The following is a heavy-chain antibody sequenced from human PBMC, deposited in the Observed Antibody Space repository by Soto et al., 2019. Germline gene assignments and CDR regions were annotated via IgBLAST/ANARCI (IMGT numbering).Heavy chain of an antibody. D-gene: IGHD4-4*01. V-gene: IGHV3-30-3*01. CDR2: ISYDGSNK. CDR3: ARDRDSNLNAFDI. Sequence: QVQLVESGGGVVQPGRSLRLSCAASGFTFSSYAMHWVRQAPGKGLEWVAVISYDGSNKYYADSVKGRFTISRDNSKNTLYLQMNSLRAEDTAVYYCARDRDSNLNAFDIWGQGTMVTVSS. J-gene: IGHJ3*02. CDR1: GFTFSSYA.